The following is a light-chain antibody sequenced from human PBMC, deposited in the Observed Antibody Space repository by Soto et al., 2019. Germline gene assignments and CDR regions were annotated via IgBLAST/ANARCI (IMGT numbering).Light chain of an antibody. J-gene: IGKJ5*01. V-gene: IGKV1-12*01. Sequence: DIQMTQSPSTVSSSVGDRATISCRASQGVSSWLAWYQQKPGKAPKLLIYAASSLESGVPSRFSGSGSGTDFTLTISSLQPEDFATYYCQQGKSSPITFGQGTRLEIK. CDR3: QQGKSSPIT. CDR1: QGVSSW. CDR2: AAS.